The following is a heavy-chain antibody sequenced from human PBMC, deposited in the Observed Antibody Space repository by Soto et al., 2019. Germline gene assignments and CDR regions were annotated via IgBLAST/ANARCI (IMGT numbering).Heavy chain of an antibody. D-gene: IGHD3-10*01. J-gene: IGHJ5*02. CDR3: AKGGTMVRGPSSPFDP. CDR1: GFTFSSYA. CDR2: ISGSGGST. V-gene: IGHV3-23*01. Sequence: GGSLRLSCAASGFTFSSYAMSWVRQAPGKGLEWVSAISGSGGSTYYADSVKGRFTISRDNSKNTLYLQMNSLRAEDTAVYYCAKGGTMVRGPSSPFDPWGQGTLVTVSS.